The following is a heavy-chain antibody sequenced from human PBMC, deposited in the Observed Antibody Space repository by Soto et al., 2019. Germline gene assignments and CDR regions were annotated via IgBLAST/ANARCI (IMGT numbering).Heavy chain of an antibody. CDR2: INTYNGNT. V-gene: IGHV1-18*01. D-gene: IGHD2-15*01. Sequence: QVQLVQSGAELKKPGTSVKVSCKASGYTLTTYGISWVRQAPGQGLEWVGWINTYNGNTKNAQKRQGRVTLTTDTSTSTAYMELRSLRSDDTAVYYCARDPRSGGSCFFDYWGQGTLVTVSS. J-gene: IGHJ4*02. CDR1: GYTLTTYG. CDR3: ARDPRSGGSCFFDY.